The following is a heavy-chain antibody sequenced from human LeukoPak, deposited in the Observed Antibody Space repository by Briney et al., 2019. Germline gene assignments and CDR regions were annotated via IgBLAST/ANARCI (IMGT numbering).Heavy chain of an antibody. J-gene: IGHJ4*02. V-gene: IGHV3-20*04. CDR1: GFTFDDYG. D-gene: IGHD2-21*02. Sequence: PGGSLRLSCAASGFTFDDYGMSWVRRAPGKGLEWVSGFNWNGGSTGYADSVKGRFTISRDNAKNSLYLQMNSLRAEDTAVYYCARDGEVVVTAFYFDYWGQGTLVTVSS. CDR2: FNWNGGST. CDR3: ARDGEVVVTAFYFDY.